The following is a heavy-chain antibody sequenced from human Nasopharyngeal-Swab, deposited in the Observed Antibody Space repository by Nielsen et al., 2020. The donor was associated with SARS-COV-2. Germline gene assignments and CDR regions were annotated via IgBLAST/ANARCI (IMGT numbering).Heavy chain of an antibody. CDR2: LSSSSSYT. CDR3: ARYSTYCSGGTCYNPLHY. D-gene: IGHD2-15*01. Sequence: GESLKISCSASGFTFSDYYMTWIRQAPGKGLDWVSYLSSSSSYTNYADSVRGRFTISRDNAKNSLYLQMNSLRAEDTAIYYCARYSTYCSGGTCYNPLHYWGQGTLVTVSS. V-gene: IGHV3-11*06. J-gene: IGHJ4*02. CDR1: GFTFSDYY.